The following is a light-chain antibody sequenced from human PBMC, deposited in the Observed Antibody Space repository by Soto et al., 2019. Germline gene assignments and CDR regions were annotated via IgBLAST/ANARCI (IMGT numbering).Light chain of an antibody. CDR1: QRISSN. J-gene: IGKJ1*01. V-gene: IGKV3-15*01. Sequence: EIVMTQSPATLSVSPGERATLSCRASQRISSNLAWYQHKPGQAPRLLIFGASTRATGIPARFSGSGSETEFTLTISSLQSEDFAVYYCQQRTTFGQGTKVDIK. CDR2: GAS. CDR3: QQRTT.